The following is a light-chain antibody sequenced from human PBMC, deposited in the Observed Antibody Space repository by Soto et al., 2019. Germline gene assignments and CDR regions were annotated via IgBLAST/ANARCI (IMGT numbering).Light chain of an antibody. V-gene: IGKV4-1*01. Sequence: DIVMTQSPDSLAVSLGERATINCKSSYSLLYSSNNKNYLAWYQQKPGQPPKLLIYWASTRESGVPDRFSGSGSGTDFTLTISSLQAEDVAIYYCQQYYGTLYTFCQGTKLEIK. CDR2: WAS. CDR3: QQYYGTLYT. J-gene: IGKJ2*01. CDR1: YSLLYSSNNKNY.